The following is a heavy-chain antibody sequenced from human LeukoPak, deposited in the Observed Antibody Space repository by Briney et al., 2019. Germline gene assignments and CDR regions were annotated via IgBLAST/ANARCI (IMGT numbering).Heavy chain of an antibody. CDR3: ARAIGYFDS. Sequence: GGSLRPSCAASGFTFGTYAMNWVRQAPGKGLEWLSYITSSSGTIYYADSVTGRFTISRDNAKNSLYLQMNSLRQEDTAVYYCARAIGYFDSWGQGTLVTVSS. J-gene: IGHJ4*02. D-gene: IGHD1-26*01. V-gene: IGHV3-48*02. CDR1: GFTFGTYA. CDR2: ITSSSGTI.